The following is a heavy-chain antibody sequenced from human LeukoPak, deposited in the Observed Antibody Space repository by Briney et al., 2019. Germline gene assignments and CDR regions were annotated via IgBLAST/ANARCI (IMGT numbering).Heavy chain of an antibody. CDR2: IYYTGST. CDR3: ARGSKAAPGTFDY. CDR1: GGSISSYY. Sequence: SSETLSLTCTVSGGSISSYYWSWIRQPPGKGLEWIGYIYYTGSTDYNPSLKSRVAISVDTSKNQFSLKLSSVTAADTAVYYCARGSKAAPGTFDYWGQGTLVTVSS. V-gene: IGHV4-59*01. D-gene: IGHD6-13*01. J-gene: IGHJ4*02.